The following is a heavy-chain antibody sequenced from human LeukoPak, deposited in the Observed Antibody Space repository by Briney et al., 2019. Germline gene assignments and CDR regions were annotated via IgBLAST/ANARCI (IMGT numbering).Heavy chain of an antibody. CDR3: ARHTVGVYGMDV. Sequence: PSETLSLTCTVSGGSLRTFSWSWIRQPPGRRLEGIGYIYYSGTTKYNTSLKRRVSMSADTSKIHFSLKLSSATAADTAVHYCARHTVGVYGMDVWGQGTTVTVSS. CDR1: GGSLRTFS. D-gene: IGHD3-10*01. J-gene: IGHJ6*02. CDR2: IYYSGTT. V-gene: IGHV4-59*08.